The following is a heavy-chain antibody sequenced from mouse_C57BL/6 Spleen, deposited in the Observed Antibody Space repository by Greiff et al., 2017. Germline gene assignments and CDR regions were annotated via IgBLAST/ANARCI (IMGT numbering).Heavy chain of an antibody. D-gene: IGHD1-1*01. Sequence: QVQLQQSGAELVRPGASVTLSCKASGYTFTDYEMHWVKQTPVHGLEWIGAIDPETGGTAYNQKFKGKAILTADKSSSTAYMELRSLTSEDSAVYYCTRITTVVVGGMDGWGQGTSVTVSS. CDR2: IDPETGGT. V-gene: IGHV1-15*01. J-gene: IGHJ4*01. CDR1: GYTFTDYE. CDR3: TRITTVVVGGMDG.